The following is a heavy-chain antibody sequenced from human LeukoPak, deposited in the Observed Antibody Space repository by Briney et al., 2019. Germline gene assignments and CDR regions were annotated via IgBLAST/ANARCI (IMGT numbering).Heavy chain of an antibody. D-gene: IGHD3-22*01. CDR2: MNPHSGNT. Sequence: GASVKVSCKASGYTFTSYDINWVRQATGQGLEWMGWMNPHSGNTGYAQKFQGRVTMTRNTSINTTYMELSSLRSEDAAVYYCARSDSSGSDYWGQGTLVTVSS. CDR3: ARSDSSGSDY. V-gene: IGHV1-8*01. J-gene: IGHJ4*02. CDR1: GYTFTSYD.